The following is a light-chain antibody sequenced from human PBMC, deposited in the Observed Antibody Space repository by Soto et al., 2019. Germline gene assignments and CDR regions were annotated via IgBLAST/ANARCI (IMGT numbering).Light chain of an antibody. CDR1: QSVNNN. V-gene: IGKV3-15*01. CDR2: SAS. CDR3: QQYNDWPYT. J-gene: IGKJ2*01. Sequence: EIVMTQSPATLSLSPGERATLSCRASQSVNNNLSWYQQKPGQTPRLLIYSASTSATGIPPRFSGSGSGTEFTLSISRLQSEDFALYYCQQYNDWPYTFDRGTKLEIK.